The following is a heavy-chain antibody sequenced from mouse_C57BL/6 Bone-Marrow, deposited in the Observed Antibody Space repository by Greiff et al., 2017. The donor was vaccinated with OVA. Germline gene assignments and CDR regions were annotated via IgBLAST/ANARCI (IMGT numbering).Heavy chain of an antibody. D-gene: IGHD4-1*01. V-gene: IGHV3-6*01. Sequence: EVHLVESGPGLVKPSQSLSLTCSVTGYSITSGYYWNWIRQFPGNKLEWMGYISYDGSNNYNPSLKNRISITRDTSKNQFFLKLNSVTTEDTATYYCARDGTLYFDYWGQGTTLTVSS. CDR2: ISYDGSN. CDR3: ARDGTLYFDY. CDR1: GYSITSGYY. J-gene: IGHJ2*01.